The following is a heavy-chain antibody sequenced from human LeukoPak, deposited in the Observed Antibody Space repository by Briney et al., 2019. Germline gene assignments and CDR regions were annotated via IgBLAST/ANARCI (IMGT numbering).Heavy chain of an antibody. CDR1: GDSVSSNSAA. D-gene: IGHD6-19*01. CDR3: ARERGAVAGIYYYYYGMDV. V-gene: IGHV6-1*01. J-gene: IGHJ6*02. CDR2: TYYRSKWYN. Sequence: SQTLSLTCAISGDSVSSNSAAWNWIRQSPSRGLEWLGRTYYRSKWYNNYAVSVKSRITINPDTSKNQFSLQLNSVTPEDTAVYYCARERGAVAGIYYYYYGMDVWGQGTTVTVSS.